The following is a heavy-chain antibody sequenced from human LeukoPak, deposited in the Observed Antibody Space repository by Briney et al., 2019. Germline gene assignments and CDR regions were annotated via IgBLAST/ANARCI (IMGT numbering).Heavy chain of an antibody. CDR1: GFTFSSYW. CDR3: ARGRTIFGVVIRPLGAGFDY. V-gene: IGHV3-7*01. Sequence: GGSLRLSCAASGFTFSSYWMSWVRQAPGKGLEWVANIKQDGSEKYYVDSVKGRFTISRDNAKNSLYLQMNSLRAADTAVYYCARGRTIFGVVIRPLGAGFDYWGQGTLVTVSS. D-gene: IGHD3-3*01. CDR2: IKQDGSEK. J-gene: IGHJ4*02.